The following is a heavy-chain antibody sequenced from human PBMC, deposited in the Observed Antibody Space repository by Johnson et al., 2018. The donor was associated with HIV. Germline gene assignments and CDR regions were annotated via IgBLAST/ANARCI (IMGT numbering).Heavy chain of an antibody. D-gene: IGHD3/OR15-3a*01. Sequence: VQLVESGGGLVQPGGSLRLSCAASGFTFSSYWMSWVRQSPGKGLEWVANINQDGSEKHYVDSVKGRFTISRDNAKISLYLQMNSLRAEDTAFYYCARGFQHSTIWTDDFDIWGQGTMVTVSS. J-gene: IGHJ3*02. CDR1: GFTFSSYW. CDR2: INQDGSEK. CDR3: ARGFQHSTIWTDDFDI. V-gene: IGHV3-7*03.